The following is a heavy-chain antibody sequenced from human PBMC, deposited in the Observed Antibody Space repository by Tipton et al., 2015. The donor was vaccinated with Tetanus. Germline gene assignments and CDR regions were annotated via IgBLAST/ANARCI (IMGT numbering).Heavy chain of an antibody. J-gene: IGHJ6*02. CDR3: ARDRGNYIFYGMDV. Sequence: QLVQSGAEVKKPGASVKVSCKASGYTFTGYYIYWVRQVPGQGLERMGWIDPNSGGAVYAQKFQGRVTMTRDTSLSTDYMELRSLRSGATAVYYCARDRGNYIFYGMDVWGPGTTVPVS. CDR2: IDPNSGGA. CDR1: GYTFTGYY. V-gene: IGHV1-2*02. D-gene: IGHD3-22*01.